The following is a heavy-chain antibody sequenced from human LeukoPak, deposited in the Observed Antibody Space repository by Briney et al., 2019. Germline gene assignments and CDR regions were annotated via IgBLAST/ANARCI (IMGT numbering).Heavy chain of an antibody. CDR3: ATIAPSSGFDI. V-gene: IGHV3-66*01. CDR1: GFIVSSKY. D-gene: IGHD1-26*01. J-gene: IGHJ3*02. CDR2: IYSGGST. Sequence: GGSLRLSCVVSGFIVSSKYMSWVRQGPGKGLEWVSVIYSGGSTYYADTVKGRFTISRDNSENTLYLQMNSLRAEDTAVYYCATIAPSSGFDIWGQGTLVTVSS.